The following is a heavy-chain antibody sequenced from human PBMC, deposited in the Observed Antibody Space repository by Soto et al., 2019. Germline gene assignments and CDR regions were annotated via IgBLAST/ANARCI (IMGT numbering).Heavy chain of an antibody. J-gene: IGHJ4*02. CDR3: ATMGTPATGLYFFDY. V-gene: IGHV4-30-4*01. CDR2: ISYSGRT. Sequence: QVQLQESGPGLVKPSQTLSLTCTVSGGSISSGNYYWSWIRQPPGKGLEWIGFISYSGRTYYSTSLKSRVTRSVDTSKSQFSLTLSLVTAADTAVYYCATMGTPATGLYFFDYWGQGSLVTVSS. D-gene: IGHD2-15*01. CDR1: GGSISSGNYY.